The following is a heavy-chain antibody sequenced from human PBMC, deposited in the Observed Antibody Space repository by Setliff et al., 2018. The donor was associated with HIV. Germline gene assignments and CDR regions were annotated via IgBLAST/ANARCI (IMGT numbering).Heavy chain of an antibody. D-gene: IGHD3-10*01. CDR1: GGPSGSLTSTSYY. J-gene: IGHJ6*03. CDR2: IYFGGTT. Sequence: PSETLSLTCTVSGGPSGSLTSTSYYGGWIRQPPGGGLEWIGSIYFGGTTYYSPSLKSRVTISLPTSRNQFSLILTSVTAADTAVYYCARASGAWPYYYYYMDVWGKGTTVTVSS. CDR3: ARASGAWPYYYYYMDV. V-gene: IGHV4-39*07.